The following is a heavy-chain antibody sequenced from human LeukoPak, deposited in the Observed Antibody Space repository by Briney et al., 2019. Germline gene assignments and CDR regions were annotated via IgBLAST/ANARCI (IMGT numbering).Heavy chain of an antibody. D-gene: IGHD3-10*01. CDR2: ISYDGSNK. V-gene: IGHV3-30-3*01. J-gene: IGHJ4*02. Sequence: PGGSLRLSCAASGFTFSSYAMHWVRQAPGKGLEWVAVISYDGSNKYYADSAKGRFTISRDNSKNTLYLQMNSLRAEDTAVYYCARDSGGFDYWGQGTLVTVSS. CDR1: GFTFSSYA. CDR3: ARDSGGFDY.